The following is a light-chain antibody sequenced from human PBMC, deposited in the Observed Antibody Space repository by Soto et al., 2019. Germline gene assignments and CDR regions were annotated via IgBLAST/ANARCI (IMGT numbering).Light chain of an antibody. Sequence: IPMTQSPSSLSASVGDRVTITCRASQDIYTYLAWYQHRPGKAPELLIYGASTLQAGVPSRFSGGGSGTHFDLTISSLQPEDVATYYCQHYNKAPWTFGQGTKV. CDR3: QHYNKAPWT. CDR1: QDIYTY. J-gene: IGKJ1*01. CDR2: GAS. V-gene: IGKV1-27*01.